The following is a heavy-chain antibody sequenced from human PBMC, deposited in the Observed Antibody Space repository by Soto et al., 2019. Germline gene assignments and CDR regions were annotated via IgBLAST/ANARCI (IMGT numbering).Heavy chain of an antibody. CDR2: ISSSSSYI. D-gene: IGHD3-10*01. CDR3: ARDYGEE. V-gene: IGHV3-21*01. J-gene: IGHJ1*01. CDR1: GFSLISYS. Sequence: LRLSCAASGFSLISYSMNWVRQAPGKGLEWVSSISSSSSYIYYADSVKGRFTISRDNAKNSLYLQMNSLRAEDTAVYYCARDYGEEWGQGTLVTVSS.